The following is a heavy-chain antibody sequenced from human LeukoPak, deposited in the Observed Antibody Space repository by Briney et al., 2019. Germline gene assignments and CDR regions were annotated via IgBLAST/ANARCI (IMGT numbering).Heavy chain of an antibody. CDR2: IKQDGSEK. D-gene: IGHD6-19*01. V-gene: IGHV3-7*01. J-gene: IGHJ6*03. CDR3: ARVSSSGWDYYYYYYMDV. CDR1: GFIFTSYW. Sequence: GGSLRFSCAASGFIFTSYWMSWVRQAPGKGLEWVANIKQDGSEKYYVDSVKGRFTISRDNAKNSLYLQMNSLRADDTAVYYCARVSSSGWDYYYYYYMDVWGKGTTVTVSS.